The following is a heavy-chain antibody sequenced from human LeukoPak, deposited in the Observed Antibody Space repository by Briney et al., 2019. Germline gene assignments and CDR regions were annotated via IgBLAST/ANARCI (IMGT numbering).Heavy chain of an antibody. Sequence: SETLSLTCTVSGGSISSSSYYWGWIRQPPGKGLEWIGSFSYGGSTYYNPSLKSRVTISVDTSKNQFSLKLSSVTAADTAVYYCAKSAGLYSSSWTFWVDSWGQGTLVTVSS. V-gene: IGHV4-39*01. CDR2: FSYGGST. D-gene: IGHD6-13*01. CDR1: GGSISSSSYY. J-gene: IGHJ5*01. CDR3: AKSAGLYSSSWTFWVDS.